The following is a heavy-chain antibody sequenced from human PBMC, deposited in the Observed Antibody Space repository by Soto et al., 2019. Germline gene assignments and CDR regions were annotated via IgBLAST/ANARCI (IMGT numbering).Heavy chain of an antibody. J-gene: IGHJ3*02. CDR1: GGTFSSYA. CDR2: IIPIFGTA. CDR3: VREAGRVDGSTMIVVSAAFDI. V-gene: IGHV1-69*06. D-gene: IGHD3-22*01. Sequence: GAPVKVSCKASGGTFSSYAISWVRQAPGQGLEWMGGIIPIFGTANCAQKCQGRVTITADKSTSTAYRELSSRRSEDTAVYYCVREAGRVDGSTMIVVSAAFDIWGQGTMVTVSS.